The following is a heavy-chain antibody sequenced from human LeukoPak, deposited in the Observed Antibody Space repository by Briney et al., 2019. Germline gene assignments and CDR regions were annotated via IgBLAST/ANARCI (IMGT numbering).Heavy chain of an antibody. Sequence: GGSLRLSCAASGFTFNSYTMNWVRQAPGKGLEWVSSISRSSTYRYYADSLKGRFTISRDNTKNSLYLQMNSLGAEDTAVYYCASWAGTATGFSGPFDYWGQGTLVTVSS. D-gene: IGHD6-13*01. CDR1: GFTFNSYT. V-gene: IGHV3-21*01. CDR2: ISRSSTYR. J-gene: IGHJ4*02. CDR3: ASWAGTATGFSGPFDY.